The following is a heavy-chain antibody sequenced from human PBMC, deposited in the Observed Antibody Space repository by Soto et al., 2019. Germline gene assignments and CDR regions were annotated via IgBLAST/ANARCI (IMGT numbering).Heavy chain of an antibody. V-gene: IGHV4-30-4*01. CDR3: AREIMPLTNDWYFDL. J-gene: IGHJ2*01. CDR2: IFDSGST. CDR1: GGSISGGVHS. Sequence: QVQLQESGPGLVKPSETLSLTCTVSGGSISGGVHSWSWIRQPPGKGLEWIGHIFDSGSTYYTPSLKSRLTISVDTSKNQFSLRLSSVTAADTAGYYCAREIMPLTNDWYFDLWGRGTLVTVSS. D-gene: IGHD2-8*01.